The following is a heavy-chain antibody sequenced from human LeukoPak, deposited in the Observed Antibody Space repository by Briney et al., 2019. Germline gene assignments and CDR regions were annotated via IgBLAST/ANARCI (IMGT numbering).Heavy chain of an antibody. J-gene: IGHJ4*02. Sequence: GGSLRLSCAASGFTFSSYSMNWVRQAPGKGLEWVSSISSSSSYIYYADSVMGRFTISRDNAKNSLYLQMNSLRAEDTAVYYCASIGTVTTSDYWGQGTLVTVSS. D-gene: IGHD4-17*01. CDR3: ASIGTVTTSDY. CDR1: GFTFSSYS. CDR2: ISSSSSYI. V-gene: IGHV3-21*01.